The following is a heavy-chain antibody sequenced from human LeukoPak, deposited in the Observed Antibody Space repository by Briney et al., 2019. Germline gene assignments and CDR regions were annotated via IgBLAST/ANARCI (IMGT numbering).Heavy chain of an antibody. CDR1: GFTFSNAW. CDR3: TTEGDSYGYIVDY. Sequence: GGSLRLSCAASGFTFSNAWMSWVRQAPVKGLEWVGRIKSKTDGGTTDYAAPVKGRFTISRDDSKNTLYLQMNSLKTEDTAVYYCTTEGDSYGYIVDYWGQGTLVTVSS. CDR2: IKSKTDGGTT. V-gene: IGHV3-15*01. J-gene: IGHJ4*02. D-gene: IGHD5-18*01.